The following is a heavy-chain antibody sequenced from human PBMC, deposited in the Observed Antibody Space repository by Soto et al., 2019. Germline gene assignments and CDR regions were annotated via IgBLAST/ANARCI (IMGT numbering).Heavy chain of an antibody. CDR1: GLSLANFP. CDR2: ISPRGDNI. D-gene: IGHD6-19*01. J-gene: IGHJ4*02. Sequence: PGGALRLSCEGSGLSLANFPMNWVLQTPGKGLEWISYISPRGDNIYYTESVKGRFTISRDNPMNSLYLQMNSLRDEDAALYYCAKGPHHNIGWPYYFDSWGQGVPVTVSS. CDR3: AKGPHHNIGWPYYFDS. V-gene: IGHV3-48*02.